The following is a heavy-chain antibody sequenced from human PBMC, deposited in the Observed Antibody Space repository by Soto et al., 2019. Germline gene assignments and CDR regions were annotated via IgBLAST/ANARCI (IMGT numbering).Heavy chain of an antibody. J-gene: IGHJ6*02. Sequence: QVQLVQSGAEVKKPGASVKVSCKASGYTFTSYDINWVRQATGQGLEWMGWMNPNSGNTGYAQKFQGRVTMTRNTSISTAYMELSSLRSEDTAVYYCAGIRRGMITFGGVPYYYGMDVWGQGTTVTVSS. V-gene: IGHV1-8*01. CDR2: MNPNSGNT. CDR1: GYTFTSYD. D-gene: IGHD3-16*01. CDR3: AGIRRGMITFGGVPYYYGMDV.